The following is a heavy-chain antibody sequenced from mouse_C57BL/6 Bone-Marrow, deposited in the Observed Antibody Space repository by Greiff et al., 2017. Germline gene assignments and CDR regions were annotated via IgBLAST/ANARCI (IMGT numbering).Heavy chain of an antibody. Sequence: QVTLKVSGPELVKPGASVKLSCKASGYTFTSYDINWVKQRPGQGLEWIGWIYPRDGSTKYNEKFKGKATLTVDTSSSTAYMVLHSLTSEDSAVYFCARLEFDGSSGDWYFDVWGTGTTVTGSS. CDR1: GYTFTSYD. D-gene: IGHD1-1*01. J-gene: IGHJ1*03. CDR2: IYPRDGST. CDR3: ARLEFDGSSGDWYFDV. V-gene: IGHV1-85*01.